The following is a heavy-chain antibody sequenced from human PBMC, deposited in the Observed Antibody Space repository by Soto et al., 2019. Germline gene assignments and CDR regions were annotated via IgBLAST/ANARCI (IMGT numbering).Heavy chain of an antibody. CDR2: IYYSGST. V-gene: IGHV4-59*01. CDR3: AGGYDWFDP. Sequence: QVQLQESGPGLVEPSETLSLTCSVSGDSISSSYWSWIRQPPGKGLEWIGYIYYSGSTNYNPSLKSRVTISLDTSKNQFSLKVSSVTAADTAVYYCAGGYDWFDPWGQGTLVTVSS. J-gene: IGHJ5*02. D-gene: IGHD5-12*01. CDR1: GDSISSSY.